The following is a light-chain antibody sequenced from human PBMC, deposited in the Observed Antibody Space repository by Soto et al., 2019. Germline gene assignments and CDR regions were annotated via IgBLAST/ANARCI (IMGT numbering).Light chain of an antibody. CDR1: QNVSITS. Sequence: EIVLTQSPRPLSLSPGESATLSCRASQNVSITSLAWFQQKPGQTPRLLIYGPSTRAAGVPDRFTGSGSGADFALTITSLEPEDFAMYYCQQYGGAPFTFGPGTRV. CDR3: QQYGGAPFT. V-gene: IGKV3-20*01. J-gene: IGKJ3*01. CDR2: GPS.